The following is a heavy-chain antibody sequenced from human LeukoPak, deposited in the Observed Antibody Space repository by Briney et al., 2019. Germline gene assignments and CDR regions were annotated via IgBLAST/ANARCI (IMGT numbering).Heavy chain of an antibody. J-gene: IGHJ1*01. CDR2: ISAYNGNT. CDR3: ARGAAAGTPAEYFLH. V-gene: IGHV1-18*01. CDR1: GYTFTSYG. Sequence: GASVKVSCKASGYTFTSYGISWVRRAPGQGLEWMGWISAYNGNTNYAQKLQGRVTMTTDTSTSTAYMELRSLRSDDTAVYYCARGAAAGTPAEYFLHWGQGTLVTVSS. D-gene: IGHD6-13*01.